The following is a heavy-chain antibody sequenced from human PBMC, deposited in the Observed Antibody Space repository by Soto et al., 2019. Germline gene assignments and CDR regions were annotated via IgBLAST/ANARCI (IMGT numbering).Heavy chain of an antibody. V-gene: IGHV1-69*06. CDR3: ARVLQDTAMAVYYYYGMDV. CDR1: GGTFSSYA. J-gene: IGHJ6*02. Sequence: AVKVSCKASGGTFSSYAISWVRQAPGQGLEWMGGIIPIFGTANYAQKFQGRVTITADKSTSTAYMELSSLRSEDTAVCYCARVLQDTAMAVYYYYGMDVWGQGTTVTVSS. D-gene: IGHD5-18*01. CDR2: IIPIFGTA.